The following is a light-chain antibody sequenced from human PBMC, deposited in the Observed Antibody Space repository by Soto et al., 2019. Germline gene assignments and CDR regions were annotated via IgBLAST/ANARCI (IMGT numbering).Light chain of an antibody. CDR1: QSVSSY. CDR2: DAS. CDR3: QQRGNWPRT. Sequence: EIVLTQSPATLSLSPGERATLSCRASQSVSSYLTWYQQKPCQAPMLRIYDASNRATDIPARLSGSGSGTDFTLTISSLEPEEFAVYYGQQRGNWPRTFGQGTKLEIK. V-gene: IGKV3-11*01. J-gene: IGKJ2*01.